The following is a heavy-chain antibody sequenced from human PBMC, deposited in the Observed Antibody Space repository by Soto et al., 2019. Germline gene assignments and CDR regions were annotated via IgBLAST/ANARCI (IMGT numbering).Heavy chain of an antibody. Sequence: SETLSLTCAVSGGSLNNGGYSWGWVRRPPGKGLEYIASIYYTGSTYYNPSLKSRVTISLDRSKNQLSLNLNSVPAAATAVYYCARVGGNTAMANWGQGTLVTVSS. J-gene: IGHJ4*02. V-gene: IGHV4-30-2*01. CDR3: ARVGGNTAMAN. CDR1: GGSLNNGGYS. D-gene: IGHD5-18*01. CDR2: IYYTGST.